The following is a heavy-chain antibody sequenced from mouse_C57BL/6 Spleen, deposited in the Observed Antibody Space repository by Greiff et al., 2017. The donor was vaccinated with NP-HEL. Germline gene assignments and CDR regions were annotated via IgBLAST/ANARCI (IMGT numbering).Heavy chain of an antibody. CDR3: ARQYGSSYVGYFDV. CDR1: GFTFSSYA. D-gene: IGHD1-1*01. Sequence: DVMLAESGGGLVKPGGSLKLSCAASGFTFSSYAMSWVRQTPEKRLEWVATISDGGSYTYYPDNVKGRFTISRDNAKNNLYLQMSHLKSEDTAMYYCARQYGSSYVGYFDVWGTGTTVTVSS. J-gene: IGHJ1*03. CDR2: ISDGGSYT. V-gene: IGHV5-4*03.